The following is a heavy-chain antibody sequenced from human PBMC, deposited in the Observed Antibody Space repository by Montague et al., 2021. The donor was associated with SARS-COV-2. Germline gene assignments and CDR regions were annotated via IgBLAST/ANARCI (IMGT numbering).Heavy chain of an antibody. CDR3: AKRNGYNPRNWSFDY. Sequence: SLRLSCAASGFTFSIFAMSWARQAPGKGLEWISVLYKDDRTTDYAGSEKGRFTISRDNSKNTLYLQMDSLRVEDTAVYYCAKRNGYNPRNWSFDYWGRGTLVTVSS. V-gene: IGHV3-23*03. CDR1: GFTFSIFA. CDR2: LYKDDRTT. J-gene: IGHJ4*02. D-gene: IGHD5-24*01.